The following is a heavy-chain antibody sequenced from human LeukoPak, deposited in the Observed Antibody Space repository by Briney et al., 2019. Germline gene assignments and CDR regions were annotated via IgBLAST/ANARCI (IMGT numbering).Heavy chain of an antibody. D-gene: IGHD1-26*01. CDR3: ARLSVIVGAALEYYYYYMDV. CDR1: GGSISSYC. Sequence: PSETLSLTCTVSGGSISSYCWSWIRQPPGKGLEWIGYIYYSGSTNYNPSLKSRVTISVDTSKNQVSLKLTSVTAADTAVYYCARLSVIVGAALEYYYYYMDVWGQGTTVTVSS. J-gene: IGHJ6*03. CDR2: IYYSGST. V-gene: IGHV4-59*12.